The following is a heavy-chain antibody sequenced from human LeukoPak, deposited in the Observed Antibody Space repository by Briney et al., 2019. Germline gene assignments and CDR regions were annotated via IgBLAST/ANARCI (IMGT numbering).Heavy chain of an antibody. Sequence: SETLSLTCTVSGDSISSYYWSWIRQPPGKGLEWIGHIYYSGSTNYKPSLKSRVTISVDTSENQFSLKVSSVTAADTAVYYCARGFYYFDYWGQGTLVTVSS. CDR2: IYYSGST. J-gene: IGHJ4*02. V-gene: IGHV4-59*01. CDR1: GDSISSYY. CDR3: ARGFYYFDY.